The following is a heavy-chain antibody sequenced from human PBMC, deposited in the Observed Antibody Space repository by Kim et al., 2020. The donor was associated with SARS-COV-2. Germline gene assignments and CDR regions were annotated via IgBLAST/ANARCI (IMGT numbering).Heavy chain of an antibody. Sequence: ASVKVSCKASGYTFTSYYMHWVRQAPGQGLEWMGIINPSGGSTSYAQKFQGRVTMTRDTSTSTVYMELSSLRSEDTAVYYCARDLDYYDSSGQDHYYYYYGMDVWGQGTTVTVSS. D-gene: IGHD3-22*01. V-gene: IGHV1-46*01. CDR2: INPSGGST. J-gene: IGHJ6*02. CDR3: ARDLDYYDSSGQDHYYYYYGMDV. CDR1: GYTFTSYY.